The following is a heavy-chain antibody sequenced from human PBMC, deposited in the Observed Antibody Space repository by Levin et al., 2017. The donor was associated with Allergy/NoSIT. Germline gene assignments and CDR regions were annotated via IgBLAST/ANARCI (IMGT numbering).Heavy chain of an antibody. D-gene: IGHD3-10*01. CDR1: GFTFSNYA. Sequence: GGSLRLSCAVSGFTFSNYAMTWVRQAPGRGLEWVSVISAGGGSTYYAASVKGRFTISRDNPKNTLYLQMNSLGVEDTAVYYCAKDWTSGGSGTIDYWGQGTLVTVSS. J-gene: IGHJ4*02. CDR3: AKDWTSGGSGTIDY. V-gene: IGHV3-23*01. CDR2: ISAGGGST.